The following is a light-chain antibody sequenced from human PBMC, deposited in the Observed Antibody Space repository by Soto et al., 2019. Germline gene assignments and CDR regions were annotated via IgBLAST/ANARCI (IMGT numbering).Light chain of an antibody. J-gene: IGKJ2*01. CDR2: AAS. Sequence: AIRMTQSPSSFSASTGDRVTITCRASQGISSYLAWYQQKPGKAPKLPIYAASTLQSGVPSRFSGSGSGTDFTLTISCLQSEDFATYYCQQYYSYPYTFGQGTKLEIK. V-gene: IGKV1-8*01. CDR3: QQYYSYPYT. CDR1: QGISSY.